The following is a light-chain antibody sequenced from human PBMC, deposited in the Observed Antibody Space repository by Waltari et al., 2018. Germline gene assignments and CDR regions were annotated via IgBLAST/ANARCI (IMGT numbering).Light chain of an antibody. J-gene: IGKJ4*01. Sequence: DIVLTQSPAPLSLSPGERAPLSCRASQSVSSYLAWYQQKPGQAPRLLIYDASNRATGIPARFSGSGSGTDFTLTISSLEPEDFAVYYCQQRSNWPPMLTFGGGTKVEIK. CDR1: QSVSSY. CDR2: DAS. CDR3: QQRSNWPPMLT. V-gene: IGKV3-11*01.